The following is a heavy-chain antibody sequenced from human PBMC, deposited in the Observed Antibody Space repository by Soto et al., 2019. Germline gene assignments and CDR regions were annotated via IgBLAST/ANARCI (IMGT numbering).Heavy chain of an antibody. CDR2: ISAGGGNT. V-gene: IGHV3-23*01. CDR3: AQTTPSRPWFDT. D-gene: IGHD1-1*01. CDR1: GFTFSSYA. J-gene: IGHJ5*02. Sequence: EVQLLESGGGLVQPGGSLRLSCAASGFTFSSYAMSWVRQAPGKGLEWVSAISAGGGNTYYRDSVKGRFTISRDNSKNTLYLQMNSMRAEETDVFFCAQTTPSRPWFDTWGQGPMATVSS.